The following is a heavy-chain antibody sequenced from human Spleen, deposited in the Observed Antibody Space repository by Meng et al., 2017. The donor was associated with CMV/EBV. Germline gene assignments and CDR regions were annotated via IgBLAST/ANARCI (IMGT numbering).Heavy chain of an antibody. CDR3: ARGGALDWNYNIGMDV. V-gene: IGHV3-48*04. D-gene: IGHD1-7*01. CDR2: ISSSGRTT. J-gene: IGHJ6*02. Sequence: GESLKISCAASGFTFSSYSMNWVRQAPGKGLEWVSYISSSGRTTYYADSVKGRLTISRDNAKNSLYPQMNSLRAEDTAVYFCARGGALDWNYNIGMDVWGQGTAVTVSS. CDR1: GFTFSSYS.